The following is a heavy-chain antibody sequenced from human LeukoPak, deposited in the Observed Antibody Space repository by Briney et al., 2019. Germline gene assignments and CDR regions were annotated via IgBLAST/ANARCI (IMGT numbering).Heavy chain of an antibody. CDR2: ISSSSSYI. D-gene: IGHD5-18*01. CDR1: GFTFSSYS. J-gene: IGHJ4*01. CDR3: ATGSYGDY. V-gene: IGHV3-21*01. Sequence: PGGSLRLSCAASGFTFSSYSMNWVRQAPGKGLEWVSSISSSSSYIYYAHSVKGRFTISRDNAKNSLYLQMNSLRAEDTAVYYCATGSYGDYWGQGTLVTVSS.